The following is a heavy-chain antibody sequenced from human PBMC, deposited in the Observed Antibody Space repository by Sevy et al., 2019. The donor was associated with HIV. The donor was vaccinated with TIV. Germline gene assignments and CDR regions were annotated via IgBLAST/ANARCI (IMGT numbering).Heavy chain of an antibody. D-gene: IGHD3-3*01. V-gene: IGHV3-21*01. J-gene: IGHJ3*02. Sequence: GGSLRLSCAASGFTFSSYSMNWVRQAPGKGLEWVSSISSSSSYIYYADSVKGRFTISRDNAKNSLYLQMNSLRAEDTAVYYCARRGSGYHVFDIWGQGTMVTVSS. CDR2: ISSSSSYI. CDR1: GFTFSSYS. CDR3: ARRGSGYHVFDI.